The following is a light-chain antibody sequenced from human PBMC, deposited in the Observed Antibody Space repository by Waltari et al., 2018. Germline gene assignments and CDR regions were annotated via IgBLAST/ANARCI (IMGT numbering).Light chain of an antibody. Sequence: QSALTQPASVSGSPGQSITISCTGTSSDVGGYNYVSWYQHHPGKAPKLIIYDVSGWPSGVSNRFSGSQSGNTASLTISGLQAEDDADYYCSSYAGYSAVVFGGGTKVTVL. CDR3: SSYAGYSAVV. V-gene: IGLV2-14*03. CDR1: SSDVGGYNY. CDR2: DVS. J-gene: IGLJ2*01.